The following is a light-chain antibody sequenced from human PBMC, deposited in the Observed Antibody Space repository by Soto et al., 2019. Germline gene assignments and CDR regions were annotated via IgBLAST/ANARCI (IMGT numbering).Light chain of an antibody. CDR1: QSVSSN. CDR2: GAS. J-gene: IGKJ5*01. Sequence: EIVMTQSPATLSVSPGERATLSCRASQSVSSNLAWYQQKPGQAPRLLIYGASTRATGIPARFSGSGSGTEFTYIISSLHYEDFADYSGQQYNNWPPITFGQGTRLEIK. CDR3: QQYNNWPPIT. V-gene: IGKV3-15*01.